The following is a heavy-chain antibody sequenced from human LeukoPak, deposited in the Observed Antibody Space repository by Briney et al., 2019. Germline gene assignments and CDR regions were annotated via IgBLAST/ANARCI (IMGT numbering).Heavy chain of an antibody. Sequence: GGSLRLSCAASGFNFRTYGMHWVRQAPGKGLEWVANIKGDGSKKYYVDSVKGRFTISRDNAKNSLYLQMNSLRAEDTAVYYCARDIPDYWGQGTLVTVSS. CDR2: IKGDGSKK. J-gene: IGHJ4*02. D-gene: IGHD2-21*01. V-gene: IGHV3-7*01. CDR3: ARDIPDY. CDR1: GFNFRTYG.